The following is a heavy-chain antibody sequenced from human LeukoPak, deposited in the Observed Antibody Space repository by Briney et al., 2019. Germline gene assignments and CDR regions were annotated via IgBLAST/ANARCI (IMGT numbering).Heavy chain of an antibody. Sequence: GGSLRLSCAASGFTFSSYAMSWVRQAPGKGLEWVSAISGSGGSTYYADSVKGRFTISRDNSKNTLYLQMNSLRAEDTAVHYCAKGGVESDEQSDFDYWGQGTLVTVSS. D-gene: IGHD1/OR15-1a*01. V-gene: IGHV3-23*01. J-gene: IGHJ4*02. CDR3: AKGGVESDEQSDFDY. CDR1: GFTFSSYA. CDR2: ISGSGGST.